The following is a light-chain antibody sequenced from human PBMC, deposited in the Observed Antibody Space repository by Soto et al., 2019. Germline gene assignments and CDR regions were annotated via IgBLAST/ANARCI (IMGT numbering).Light chain of an antibody. Sequence: EIVLTQSPATLSLSPGERATLSCRASQSVASNYLAWYQKRPGQAPRLLIYAASTRAAGIPDRVTGSGSGTDFTLTISRLEPEDFAVFFCHQYSRSPIFTFGPGTTVDIK. CDR3: HQYSRSPIFT. CDR2: AAS. V-gene: IGKV3-20*01. CDR1: QSVASNY. J-gene: IGKJ3*01.